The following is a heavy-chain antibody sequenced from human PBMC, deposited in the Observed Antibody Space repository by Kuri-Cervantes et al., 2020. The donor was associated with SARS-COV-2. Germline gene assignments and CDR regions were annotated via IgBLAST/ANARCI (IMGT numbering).Heavy chain of an antibody. CDR2: VYYSGST. Sequence: ESLKISCTVSGGSISTYYWTWIRQPPGKGLGWIGYVYYSGSTNYNPSLKSRVTISVDTSKNQLSLNVSSVTAADTAVYYCARGMAEVSYYFDYWGQGTLVTVSS. J-gene: IGHJ4*02. D-gene: IGHD5-24*01. CDR1: GGSISTYY. CDR3: ARGMAEVSYYFDY. V-gene: IGHV4-59*12.